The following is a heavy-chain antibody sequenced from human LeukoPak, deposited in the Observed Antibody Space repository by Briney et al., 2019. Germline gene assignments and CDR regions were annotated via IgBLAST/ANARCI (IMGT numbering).Heavy chain of an antibody. V-gene: IGHV4-38-2*02. D-gene: IGHD3-9*01. CDR2: IYYSGST. CDR1: GYFISTGYY. J-gene: IGHJ5*02. CDR3: ARHETYYDILTGYVLAVRNWFDP. Sequence: SETLSLTCTVSGYFISTGYYWGWIRQPPGKGLEWIGSIYYSGSTYYNPSLKSRVTISVDTSKNQFSLKLSSVTAADTAVYYCARHETYYDILTGYVLAVRNWFDPWGQGTLVTVSS.